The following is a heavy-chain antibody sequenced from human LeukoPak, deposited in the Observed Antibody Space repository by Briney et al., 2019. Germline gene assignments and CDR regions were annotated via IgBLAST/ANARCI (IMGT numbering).Heavy chain of an antibody. V-gene: IGHV3-48*01. J-gene: IGHJ4*02. CDR3: ARDAFPEIPAAKMPMDY. D-gene: IGHD2-2*01. Sequence: PGGSLRLSCAASGFTFSSYSMNWVRQAPGKGLEWVSYISSSSSTIYYADSVKGRFTISRDNAKNSLYLQMNSLRAEDTAVYYCARDAFPEIPAAKMPMDYWGQGTLVTASS. CDR1: GFTFSSYS. CDR2: ISSSSSTI.